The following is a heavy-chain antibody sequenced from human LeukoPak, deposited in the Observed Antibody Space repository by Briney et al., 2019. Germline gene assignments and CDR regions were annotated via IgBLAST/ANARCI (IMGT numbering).Heavy chain of an antibody. J-gene: IGHJ4*02. CDR3: ARGSRRAYSSSWYYY. CDR2: INHSGST. D-gene: IGHD6-13*01. Sequence: PSETLSLTCAVYGGSFSGYYWSWIRQPPGKGLEWIGEINHSGSTNYNPSHKSRVTISVDTSKNQFSLKLSSVTAADTAVYYCARGSRRAYSSSWYYYWGQGTLVTVSS. CDR1: GGSFSGYY. V-gene: IGHV4-34*01.